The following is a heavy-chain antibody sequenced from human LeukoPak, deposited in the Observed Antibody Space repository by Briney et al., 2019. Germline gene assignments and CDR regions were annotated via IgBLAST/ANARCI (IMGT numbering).Heavy chain of an antibody. D-gene: IGHD5-18*01. CDR2: IYYSGST. Sequence: PSETLSLTCTVSGGSISSSSYYWGWIRQPPGKGLEGIGSIYYSGSTYYNPALKSRVTISVDTSKNQFSLKLRSVTAADTAVYYCARGSAMVIANFDYWGQGTLVTVSS. CDR1: GGSISSSSYY. J-gene: IGHJ4*02. CDR3: ARGSAMVIANFDY. V-gene: IGHV4-39*07.